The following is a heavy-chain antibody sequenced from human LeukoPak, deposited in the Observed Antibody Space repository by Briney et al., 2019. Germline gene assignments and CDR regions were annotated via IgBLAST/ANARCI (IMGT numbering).Heavy chain of an antibody. Sequence: SETLSLTCAVYGGSFSGYYWSWIRQPPGKGLEWIGEINHSGSINYNPSLKSRVTISVDTSKNQFSLKLSSVTAADTAVYYCARRGECSSSWSFPAIDYWGQGTLVTVSS. CDR1: GGSFSGYY. CDR2: INHSGSI. V-gene: IGHV4-34*01. J-gene: IGHJ4*02. D-gene: IGHD6-13*01. CDR3: ARRGECSSSWSFPAIDY.